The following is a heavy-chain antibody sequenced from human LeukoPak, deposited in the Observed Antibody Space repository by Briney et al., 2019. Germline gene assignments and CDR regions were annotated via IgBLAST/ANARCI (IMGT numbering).Heavy chain of an antibody. J-gene: IGHJ4*02. Sequence: SETLSLTCAVYGGSFSGYYWSWIRQPPGKGLEWIGEINHSGSTNYNPSLKSRVTISVDTSKNQFSLKLGSVTAADTAVYYCARGTHYLGYWGQGTLVTVSS. CDR1: GGSFSGYY. CDR2: INHSGST. V-gene: IGHV4-34*01. CDR3: ARGTHYLGY.